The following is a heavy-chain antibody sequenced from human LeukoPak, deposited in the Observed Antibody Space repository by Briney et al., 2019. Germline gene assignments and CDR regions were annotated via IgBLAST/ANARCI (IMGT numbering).Heavy chain of an antibody. D-gene: IGHD3-10*01. J-gene: IGHJ4*02. CDR3: ARRSGSGSYRFDY. CDR1: GGSFSGYY. Sequence: SETLSLTCAVYGGSFSGYYWSWIRQPPGKRLEWIGEINHSGSTNYNPSLKSRVTISVDTSKNQFSLKLSSVTAADTAVYYCARRSGSGSYRFDYWGQGTLVTVSS. V-gene: IGHV4-34*01. CDR2: INHSGST.